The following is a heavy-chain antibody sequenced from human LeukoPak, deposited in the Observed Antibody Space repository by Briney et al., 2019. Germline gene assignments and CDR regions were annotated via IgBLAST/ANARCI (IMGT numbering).Heavy chain of an antibody. CDR2: FSGSGGST. J-gene: IGHJ3*02. CDR3: AKEVRGDAFDI. D-gene: IGHD3-16*01. V-gene: IGHV3-23*01. Sequence: PGGSLRLSCAASGFTFSSYAMSWVRQAPGKGLECISGFSGSGGSTYYADSVKGRFTISRDNTKNTLFLQMNSLRAEDTAVYYCAKEVRGDAFDIWGQGTMVTVSS. CDR1: GFTFSSYA.